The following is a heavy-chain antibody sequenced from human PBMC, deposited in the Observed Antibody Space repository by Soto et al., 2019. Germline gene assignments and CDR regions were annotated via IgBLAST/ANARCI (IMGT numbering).Heavy chain of an antibody. V-gene: IGHV3-23*01. CDR2: ISDSGGST. CDR1: GFTFSSYA. D-gene: IGHD6-6*01. J-gene: IGHJ4*02. CDR3: AKQFSSTYYFDS. Sequence: PGGSLRLSCAASGFTFSSYAMNWVRQAPGKGLEWVSGISDSGGSTYYADSVKGRFTISRDNSKNTLSLQMSSLRAEDTAVYYCAKQFSSTYYFDSWGQGTLVTVSS.